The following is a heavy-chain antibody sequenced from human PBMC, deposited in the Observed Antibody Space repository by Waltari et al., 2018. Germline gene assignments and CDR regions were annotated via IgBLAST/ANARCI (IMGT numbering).Heavy chain of an antibody. Sequence: QVQLQESGPGLVKPSETLSLTCTVSGGSISSYYWSWIRQPAGKGLEWIGRIYTSGSTNYNPALKSRVTMSVDTSKNQFSLKLSSVTAADTAVYYCARVTIVGATRNWFDPWGQGTLVTVSS. D-gene: IGHD1-26*01. CDR1: GGSISSYY. CDR2: IYTSGST. J-gene: IGHJ5*02. CDR3: ARVTIVGATRNWFDP. V-gene: IGHV4-4*07.